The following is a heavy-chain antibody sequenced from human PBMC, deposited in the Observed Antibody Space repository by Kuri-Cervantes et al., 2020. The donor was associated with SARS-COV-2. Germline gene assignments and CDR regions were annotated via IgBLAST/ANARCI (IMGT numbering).Heavy chain of an antibody. CDR3: TTDEPRILWYQDAFDI. V-gene: IGHV3-30*03. D-gene: IGHD2-2*01. Sequence: GESLKISCAASGFTFSSYGMHWVRQAPGKGLEWVAVISYDGSNKYYADSVKGRFTISRDNSKNTLYLQMNSLKTEDTAVYYCTTDEPRILWYQDAFDIWGQGTRVTVSS. CDR1: GFTFSSYG. J-gene: IGHJ3*02. CDR2: ISYDGSNK.